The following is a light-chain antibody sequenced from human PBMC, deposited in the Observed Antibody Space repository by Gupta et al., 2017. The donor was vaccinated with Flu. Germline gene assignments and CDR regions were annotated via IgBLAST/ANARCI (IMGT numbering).Light chain of an antibody. J-gene: IGKJ2*01. Sequence: EIVLTQSPGTLSLSPGERATLSCRASQSVSSSYLVWYQQKPGQAPRLLIYGASSRATGIPDRFSGSGSGTDFTLTISRLEPEDFAVYYCQQYGTSPPMYTFGQGTKLGIK. CDR1: QSVSSSY. CDR2: GAS. V-gene: IGKV3-20*01. CDR3: QQYGTSPPMYT.